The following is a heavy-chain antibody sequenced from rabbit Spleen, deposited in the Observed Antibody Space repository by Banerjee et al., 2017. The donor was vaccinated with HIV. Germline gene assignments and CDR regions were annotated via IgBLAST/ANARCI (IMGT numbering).Heavy chain of an antibody. V-gene: IGHV1S45*01. Sequence: QEQLVESGGGLVRPEGSLKLSCTASGFSFSNKAVMCWVRQAPGKGLDLIGCIYAGDGSTDYANWVNGRFTISKTSSTVDLKMTSLTAADTATYFCARDDAGVAGYDWDLWGQGTLVTVS. CDR1: GFSFSNKAV. CDR2: IYAGDGST. CDR3: ARDDAGVAGYDWDL. D-gene: IGHD4-2*01. J-gene: IGHJ4*01.